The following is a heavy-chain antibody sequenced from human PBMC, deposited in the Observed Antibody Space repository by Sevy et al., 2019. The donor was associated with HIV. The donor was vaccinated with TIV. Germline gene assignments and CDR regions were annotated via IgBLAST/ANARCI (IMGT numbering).Heavy chain of an antibody. J-gene: IGHJ6*02. Sequence: GGSLRLSCAASGFTFSSYGMHWVRQAPGKGLEWVAVISYDGSNKYYADSVKGGFTISRDNSKNTLDLQMNSLRAEDTAVYYCAKDSYYYYYGMDVWGQGTTVTVSS. CDR2: ISYDGSNK. CDR1: GFTFSSYG. V-gene: IGHV3-30*18. CDR3: AKDSYYYYYGMDV.